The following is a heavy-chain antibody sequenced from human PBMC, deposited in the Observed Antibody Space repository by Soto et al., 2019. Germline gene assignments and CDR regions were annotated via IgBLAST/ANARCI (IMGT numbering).Heavy chain of an antibody. CDR3: ARHGGPNWNYGWGFPPLDY. Sequence: GESLKISCKGSGYSFTSYWIGWVRQMPGKGLEWVGIIYPGDSDTRYSPSFQGQVTISADKSISTAYLQWSSLKASDTAMYYCARHGGPNWNYGWGFPPLDYWGQGTLVTVSS. V-gene: IGHV5-51*01. J-gene: IGHJ4*02. CDR2: IYPGDSDT. CDR1: GYSFTSYW. D-gene: IGHD1-7*01.